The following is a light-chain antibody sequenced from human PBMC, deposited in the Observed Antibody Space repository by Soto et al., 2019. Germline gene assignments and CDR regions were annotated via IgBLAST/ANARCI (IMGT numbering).Light chain of an antibody. CDR2: DVS. CDR3: SSYTSSSTVV. J-gene: IGLJ2*01. CDR1: SSDVGGYNY. V-gene: IGLV2-14*01. Sequence: QSALTQPASLSGSPGQSITISCTGTSSDVGGYNYVSWYQQHPGKAPKLMIYDVSNRPSGVSNRFSGSKSGNTASLTISGRQAEDDADYYCSSYTSSSTVVFGGGTQLTVL.